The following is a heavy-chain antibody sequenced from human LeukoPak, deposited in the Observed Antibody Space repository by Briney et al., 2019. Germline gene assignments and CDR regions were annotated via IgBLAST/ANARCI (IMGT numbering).Heavy chain of an antibody. Sequence: RSETLSLTCTVSGGSISSYYWSWIRQPPGKGLEWIGYIYYSGSTNYNPSLKSRVTISVDTSKNQFSLKLSSVTAADTAVYYCARAPAAAGGGAFDIWGQGTMVTVSS. CDR3: ARAPAAAGGGAFDI. D-gene: IGHD6-13*01. V-gene: IGHV4-59*01. CDR1: GGSISSYY. CDR2: IYYSGST. J-gene: IGHJ3*02.